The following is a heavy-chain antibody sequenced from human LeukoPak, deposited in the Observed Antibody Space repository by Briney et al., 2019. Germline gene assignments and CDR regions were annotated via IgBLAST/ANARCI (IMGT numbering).Heavy chain of an antibody. D-gene: IGHD3-22*01. CDR2: IYYSGST. V-gene: IGHV4-30-4*01. CDR1: GGSISSGDYY. J-gene: IGHJ4*02. CDR3: ASFPYYYDSSGYYF. Sequence: SQTLSLTCTVSGGSISSGDYYWSWIRQPPGKGLEWIGYIYYSGSTYYNPSLKSRVTISVDTSKNQFSLKLSSVTAADTAVYYCASFPYYYDSSGYYFWGQGTLVTVSP.